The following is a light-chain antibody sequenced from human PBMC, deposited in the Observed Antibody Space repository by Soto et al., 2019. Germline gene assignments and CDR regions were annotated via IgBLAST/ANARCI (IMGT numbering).Light chain of an antibody. Sequence: DIQMTQSPSTLSASVGDRVTITCRASQTISNWLAWYQQKPGKAPKLLIYNASTLESGVPSRFSGTGSWTEFTLTISSLQPDDSATYYCHQFGFSHTFGGGTKVEIK. V-gene: IGKV1-5*03. CDR2: NAS. J-gene: IGKJ4*01. CDR1: QTISNW. CDR3: HQFGFSHT.